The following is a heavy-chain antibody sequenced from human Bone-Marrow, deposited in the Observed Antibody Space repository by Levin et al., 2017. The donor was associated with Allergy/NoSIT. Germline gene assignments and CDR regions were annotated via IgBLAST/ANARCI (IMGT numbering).Heavy chain of an antibody. CDR2: ISWDSRSI. D-gene: IGHD2-21*02. Sequence: GGSLRLSCVTSGFNFDDFAMNWVRQIPGKGLEWVSLISWDSRSILYEESVRGRFTISRDNTKNSLYLQMTRLRADDSGIYFCVKDIGASVTATGGGYYFDKWGQGTTVTVSS. V-gene: IGHV3-43D*03. CDR3: VKDIGASVTATGGGYYFDK. J-gene: IGHJ4*02. CDR1: GFNFDDFA.